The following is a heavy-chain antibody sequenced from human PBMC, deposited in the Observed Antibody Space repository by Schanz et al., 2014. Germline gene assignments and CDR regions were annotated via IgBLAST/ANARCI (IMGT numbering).Heavy chain of an antibody. J-gene: IGHJ6*02. Sequence: QVQLVQSGPEVKKPGASVTVSCQASGYTFSFTSYNVHWVRQAPGQGLEWMGWINPDSGGTNYAQKFQGRVTMTRDMSINTAYMELNSLRSDDTAVYYCARDREGMAVWGQGTTVTVSS. CDR3: ARDREGMAV. CDR1: GYTFSFTSYN. CDR2: INPDSGGT. V-gene: IGHV1-2*02.